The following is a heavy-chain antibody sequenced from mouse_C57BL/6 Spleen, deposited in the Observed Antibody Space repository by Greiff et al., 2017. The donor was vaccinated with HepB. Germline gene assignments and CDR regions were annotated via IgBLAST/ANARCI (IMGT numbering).Heavy chain of an antibody. J-gene: IGHJ2*01. CDR3: ASSYYYGSSSLFDY. Sequence: LMESGASVKISCKASGYAFSSYWMNWVKQRPGKGLEWIGQIYPGDGDTNYNGKFKGKATLTADKSSSTAYMQLSSLTSEDSAVYFCASSYYYGSSSLFDYWGQGTTLTVSS. CDR2: IYPGDGDT. CDR1: GYAFSSYW. D-gene: IGHD1-1*01. V-gene: IGHV1-80*01.